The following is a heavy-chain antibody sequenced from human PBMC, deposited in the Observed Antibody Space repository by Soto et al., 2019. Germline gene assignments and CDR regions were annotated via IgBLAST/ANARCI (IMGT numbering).Heavy chain of an antibody. CDR2: IYHSGST. CDR1: GGSISSSNW. V-gene: IGHV4-4*02. Sequence: SETLSLTCAVSGGSISSSNWWSWVRQPPGKGLEWIGEIYHSGSTNYNPSLKSRVTISVDKSKNQFSLKLSSMTAADTAVYYCARENSSTLYYFDYWGQGTLVTVSS. CDR3: ARENSSTLYYFDY. J-gene: IGHJ4*02. D-gene: IGHD6-13*01.